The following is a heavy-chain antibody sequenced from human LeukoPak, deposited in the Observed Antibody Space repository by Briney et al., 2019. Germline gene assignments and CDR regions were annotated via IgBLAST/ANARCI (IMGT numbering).Heavy chain of an antibody. Sequence: PGRSLRLSCAASGFTFSSYAMHWVRQAPGKGLEWVAVISYDGSNKYYADSVKGRFTISRDNSKNTLYLQMNSLRAEDTAVYYCARDNRLAVAVPTQHWGQGTLVTVSS. D-gene: IGHD6-19*01. V-gene: IGHV3-30-3*01. CDR1: GFTFSSYA. CDR2: ISYDGSNK. J-gene: IGHJ1*01. CDR3: ARDNRLAVAVPTQH.